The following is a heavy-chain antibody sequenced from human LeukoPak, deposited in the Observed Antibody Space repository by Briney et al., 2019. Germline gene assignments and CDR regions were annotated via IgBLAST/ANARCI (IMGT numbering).Heavy chain of an antibody. CDR2: INLNSGGT. V-gene: IGHV1-2*04. Sequence: ASVKVSCKASGYTFTGYYMHWVRQAPGQGLEWMGWINLNSGGTNYAQKFQGWVTMTRDTSISTAYMELSRLRSDDTAVYYCAREQVVVAATPDYYYYYYGMDVWGQGTTVTVSS. D-gene: IGHD2-15*01. CDR3: AREQVVVAATPDYYYYYYGMDV. CDR1: GYTFTGYY. J-gene: IGHJ6*02.